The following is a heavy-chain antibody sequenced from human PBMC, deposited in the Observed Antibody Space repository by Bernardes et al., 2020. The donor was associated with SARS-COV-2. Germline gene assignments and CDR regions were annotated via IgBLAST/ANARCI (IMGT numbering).Heavy chain of an antibody. CDR1: GGSFSGYY. J-gene: IGHJ5*02. V-gene: IGHV4-34*01. D-gene: IGHD2-2*01. Sequence: SETLSLTCAVYGGSFSGYYWSWIRQPPGKGLEWIGEINHSGSTNYNPSLKSRVTISVDTSKNQFSLKLSSVTAADTAVYYCARGPPRGWGYCSSTSCPQKGWFDPWGQGTLVTVSS. CDR3: ARGPPRGWGYCSSTSCPQKGWFDP. CDR2: INHSGST.